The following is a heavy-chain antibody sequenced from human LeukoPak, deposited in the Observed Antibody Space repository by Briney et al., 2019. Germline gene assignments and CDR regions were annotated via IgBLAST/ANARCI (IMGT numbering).Heavy chain of an antibody. CDR3: AKEYLAYYDSSGYYRADAFDI. CDR2: MNPNSGNT. V-gene: IGHV1-8*01. Sequence: ASVKVSCKASGYTFTSYDINWVRQATGQGLEWMGWMNPNSGNTGYAQKFQGRVTMTRNTSISTAYMELSSLRSEDTAVYYCAKEYLAYYDSSGYYRADAFDIWGQGTMVTVSS. D-gene: IGHD3-22*01. CDR1: GYTFTSYD. J-gene: IGHJ3*02.